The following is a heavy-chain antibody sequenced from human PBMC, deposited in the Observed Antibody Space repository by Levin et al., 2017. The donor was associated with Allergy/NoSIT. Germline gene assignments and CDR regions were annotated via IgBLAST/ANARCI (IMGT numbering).Heavy chain of an antibody. CDR1: GFTLSSYG. Sequence: GGSLRLSCAASGFTLSSYGMHWVRQAPGKGLEWVAVISYDGSNKYYADSVKGRFTISRDNSKNTLYLQMNSLRAEDTAVYYCAKGEYSSGWYRVDYWGQGTLVTVSS. V-gene: IGHV3-30*18. D-gene: IGHD6-19*01. CDR2: ISYDGSNK. J-gene: IGHJ4*02. CDR3: AKGEYSSGWYRVDY.